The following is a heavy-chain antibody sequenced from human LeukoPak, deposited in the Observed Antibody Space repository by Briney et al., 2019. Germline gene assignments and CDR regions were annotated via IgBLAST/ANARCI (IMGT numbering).Heavy chain of an antibody. D-gene: IGHD3-22*01. Sequence: PSETLSLACTVSGGSISSGDYYWSWIRQPPGKGLEWIAYMYYSGSTYYNPSLKSRVTMSADTSKNQLSLKLSSVTAADTAVYYCARPYYYDSRIDPWGQGILVTVSS. CDR3: ARPYYYDSRIDP. V-gene: IGHV4-30-4*08. CDR1: GGSISSGDYY. CDR2: MYYSGST. J-gene: IGHJ5*02.